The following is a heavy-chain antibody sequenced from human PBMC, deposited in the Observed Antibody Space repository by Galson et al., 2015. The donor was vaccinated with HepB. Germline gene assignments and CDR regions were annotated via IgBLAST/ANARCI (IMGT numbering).Heavy chain of an antibody. Sequence: SLRLSCAASGFIFSNYAMSWVRQAPGKGLEWVSTVSNDGGTTYYTDSVKGRFTISRDNSKNTLSLQMNSLRAEGTAVYYCVFGYFFDYWGQGTLVTVSS. V-gene: IGHV3-23*01. CDR3: VFGYFFDY. D-gene: IGHD3-16*01. CDR1: GFIFSNYA. CDR2: VSNDGGTT. J-gene: IGHJ4*02.